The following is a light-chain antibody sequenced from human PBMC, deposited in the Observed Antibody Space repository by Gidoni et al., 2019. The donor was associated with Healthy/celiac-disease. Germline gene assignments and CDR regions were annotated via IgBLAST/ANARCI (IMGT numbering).Light chain of an antibody. J-gene: IGKJ3*01. CDR1: QSISSW. CDR3: QQYNSYPFT. V-gene: IGKV1-5*03. Sequence: DIQMTQSPSTLSASVGDRVTITCRASQSISSWLAWYQQKPGKAPKLLIYKASSLESGVPSRFSGSGSGTEFTLTISSLQPDDFATYYCQQYNSYPFTFGHXTKVDIK. CDR2: KAS.